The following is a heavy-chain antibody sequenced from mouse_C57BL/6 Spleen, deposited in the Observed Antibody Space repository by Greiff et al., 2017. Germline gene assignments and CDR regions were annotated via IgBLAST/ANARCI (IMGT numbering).Heavy chain of an antibody. D-gene: IGHD2-5*01. CDR2: INPNNGGT. CDR1: GYTFTDYN. Sequence: VQLKESGPELVKPGASVKIPCKASGYTFTDYNMDWVKQSHGKSLEWIGDINPNNGGTIYNQKFKGKATLTVDKSSSTSYMELRSLTSEDTAVYYCARGAYYSNYGIAMDYWGQGTSVTVSS. V-gene: IGHV1-18*01. J-gene: IGHJ4*01. CDR3: ARGAYYSNYGIAMDY.